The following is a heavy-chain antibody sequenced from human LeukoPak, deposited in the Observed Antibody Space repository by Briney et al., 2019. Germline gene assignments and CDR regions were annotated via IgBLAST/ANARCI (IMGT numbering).Heavy chain of an antibody. Sequence: GASVKVSCKASGYTFTDNYVHWARQAPGHGLEWMGWIKPNSGATDYAQKFQGRVTMTRDTSISTAYMELSRLRSDDTAVYYCARAYYYYYDSSDYYDYWGQGTLVTVSS. J-gene: IGHJ4*02. CDR2: IKPNSGAT. V-gene: IGHV1-2*02. D-gene: IGHD3-22*01. CDR1: GYTFTDNY. CDR3: ARAYYYYYDSSDYYDY.